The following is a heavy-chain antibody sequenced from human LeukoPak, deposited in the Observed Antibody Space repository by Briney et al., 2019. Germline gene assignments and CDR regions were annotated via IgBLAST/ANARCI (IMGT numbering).Heavy chain of an antibody. CDR2: IYYSGST. Sequence: PSEALSLTCTVSGGSISSYYWSWIRQPPGKGLEWIGYIYYSGSTNYNPSLKSRVTISVDTSKNQFSLKLSSATAADTAVYYCARTPRPGYSSSSGGHDAFDIWGQGTMVTVSS. V-gene: IGHV4-59*01. J-gene: IGHJ3*02. D-gene: IGHD6-6*01. CDR3: ARTPRPGYSSSSGGHDAFDI. CDR1: GGSISSYY.